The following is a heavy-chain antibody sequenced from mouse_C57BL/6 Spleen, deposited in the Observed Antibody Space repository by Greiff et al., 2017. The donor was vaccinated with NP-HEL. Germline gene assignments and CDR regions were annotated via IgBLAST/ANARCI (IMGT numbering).Heavy chain of an antibody. Sequence: VQLQESGAELVKPGASVKMSCKASGYTFTTYPIEWMKQNHGKSLEWIGNFHPYNDDTKYNEKFKGKDTLTVEKSSSTVYLELSRLTSDDSAVYYCARGNPISYWYFDVWGTGTTVTVSS. CDR1: GYTFTTYP. V-gene: IGHV1-47*01. CDR2: FHPYNDDT. J-gene: IGHJ1*03. CDR3: ARGNPISYWYFDV.